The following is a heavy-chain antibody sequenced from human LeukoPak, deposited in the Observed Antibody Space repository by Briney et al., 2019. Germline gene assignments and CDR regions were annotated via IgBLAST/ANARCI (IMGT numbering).Heavy chain of an antibody. CDR2: IKQDESEE. CDR1: GFTFSSYW. CDR3: ARDLSMFRGVICAFDI. V-gene: IGHV3-7*03. D-gene: IGHD3-10*01. J-gene: IGHJ3*02. Sequence: GALRLSCAASGFTFSSYWMSWVRQAPGMGLEWVGNIKQDESEEYYVDSVKGRFTISRDNAKNSLYLQMNSLRAEDTAVYYCARDLSMFRGVICAFDIWGQGAMVTVSS.